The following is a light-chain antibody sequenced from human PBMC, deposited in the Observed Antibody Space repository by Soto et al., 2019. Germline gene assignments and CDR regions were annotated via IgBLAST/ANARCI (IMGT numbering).Light chain of an antibody. V-gene: IGLV2-14*02. Sequence: QSALTQPASVSGSPGQSITFSCTGTSSDVGSYNLVSWYQQHPGKAPKLMIYEGNKRPSGVSTRFSGSKSGNTASLTISGLQAEDEADYYCSSYRTGGPFVFGTGTKVTVL. CDR1: SSDVGSYNL. CDR2: EGN. J-gene: IGLJ1*01. CDR3: SSYRTGGPFV.